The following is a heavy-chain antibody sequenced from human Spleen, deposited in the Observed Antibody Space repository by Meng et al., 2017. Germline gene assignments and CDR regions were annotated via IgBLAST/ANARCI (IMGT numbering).Heavy chain of an antibody. CDR3: ARGPLSYYDSNGYYLDY. V-gene: IGHV4-38-2*01. Sequence: SETLSLTCAVSGHSITGSYNWGWIRQSPGKGLEWIGSIYQSGSTYYNPSLKSRVTMSADTSKNQFSLKLTSVTAADTAVYYCARGPLSYYDSNGYYLDYWGQGTLVTVSS. D-gene: IGHD3-22*01. CDR2: IYQSGST. CDR1: GHSITGSYN. J-gene: IGHJ4*02.